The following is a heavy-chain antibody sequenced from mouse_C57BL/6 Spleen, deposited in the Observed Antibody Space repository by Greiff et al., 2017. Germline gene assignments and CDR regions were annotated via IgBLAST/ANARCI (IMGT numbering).Heavy chain of an antibody. J-gene: IGHJ3*01. D-gene: IGHD2-4*01. Sequence: QVHVKQSGAELVKPGASVKISCKASGYAFSSYWMNWVKQRPGKGLEWIGQIYPGDGDTNYNGKFKGKATLTADKSSSTAYMQLSSLTSEDSAVYFCEGYDYTWFAYWGQGTLVTVSA. V-gene: IGHV1-80*01. CDR1: GYAFSSYW. CDR2: IYPGDGDT. CDR3: EGYDYTWFAY.